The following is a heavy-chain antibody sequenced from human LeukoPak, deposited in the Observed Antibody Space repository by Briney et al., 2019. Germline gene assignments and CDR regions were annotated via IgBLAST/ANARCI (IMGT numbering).Heavy chain of an antibody. D-gene: IGHD5-18*01. J-gene: IGHJ4*02. CDR2: IKQDGSEK. Sequence: PGGSLRLSCAASGFTFNDYWMSWVRQAPGKGLEWVANIKQDGSEKYYVDSVKGRFTISRDNSKNSLSLQLNSLRAEVTAVYYCARLQEPSEQWLPFDSWGQGTLVIVSS. CDR1: GFTFNDYW. CDR3: ARLQEPSEQWLPFDS. V-gene: IGHV3-7*03.